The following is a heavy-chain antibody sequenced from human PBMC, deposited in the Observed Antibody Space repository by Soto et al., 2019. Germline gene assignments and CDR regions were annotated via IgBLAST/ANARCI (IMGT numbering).Heavy chain of an antibody. CDR2: INSDGSST. CDR3: ARDVRRYSSSWYEGQNWFDP. V-gene: IGHV3-74*01. D-gene: IGHD6-13*01. CDR1: GFTFSSYW. Sequence: GGSLRLSCAASGFTFSSYWMHWVRQAPGKGLVWVSRINSDGSSTSYADSVKGRFTISRDNAKNTLYLQMNSLRAEDTAVYYCARDVRRYSSSWYEGQNWFDPWGQGTLVTVSS. J-gene: IGHJ5*02.